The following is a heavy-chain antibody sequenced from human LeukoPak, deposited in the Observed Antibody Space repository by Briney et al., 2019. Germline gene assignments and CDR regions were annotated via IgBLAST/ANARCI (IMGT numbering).Heavy chain of an antibody. D-gene: IGHD2-15*01. Sequence: GRSLRLSCAASGFTFSSYGMHWVRQAPGKGLEWVAVISYDGSNKYYADSVKGRFTISRDNSKNTLYLQMNSLRAEDTAVYYCAKSGSYGMDVWGQGTTVTVSS. J-gene: IGHJ6*02. CDR2: ISYDGSNK. V-gene: IGHV3-30*18. CDR1: GFTFSSYG. CDR3: AKSGSYGMDV.